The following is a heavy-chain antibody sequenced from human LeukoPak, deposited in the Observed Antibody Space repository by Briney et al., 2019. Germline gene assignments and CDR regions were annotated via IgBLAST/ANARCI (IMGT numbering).Heavy chain of an antibody. CDR2: IWYDGSNK. V-gene: IGHV3-33*08. CDR3: ARSNNGGWGYCDY. CDR1: GFTFSSYA. J-gene: IGHJ4*02. Sequence: PGRSLRLSCAASGFTFSSYAIHWVRQAPGKGLEWVAVIWYDGSNKYYADSVEGRFTISRDNSKNTLYVQMSSLRAEDTAVYYCARSNNGGWGYCDYWGQGSLVTVSS. D-gene: IGHD3-16*01.